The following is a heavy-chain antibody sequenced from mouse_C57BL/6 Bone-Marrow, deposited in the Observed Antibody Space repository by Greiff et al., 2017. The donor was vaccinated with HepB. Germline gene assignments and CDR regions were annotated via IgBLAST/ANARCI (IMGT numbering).Heavy chain of an antibody. CDR2: IYPGSGST. CDR1: GYTFTSYW. D-gene: IGHD2-2*01. V-gene: IGHV1-55*01. Sequence: QVQLKQPGAELVKPGASVKMSCKASGYTFTSYWITWVKQRPGQGLEWIGEIYPGSGSTNYNEKFKSKATLTVDTSSSTAYMQLSSLTSEDSAVYYCARPPLWLRRGGYYFDYWGQGTTLTVSS. J-gene: IGHJ2*01. CDR3: ARPPLWLRRGGYYFDY.